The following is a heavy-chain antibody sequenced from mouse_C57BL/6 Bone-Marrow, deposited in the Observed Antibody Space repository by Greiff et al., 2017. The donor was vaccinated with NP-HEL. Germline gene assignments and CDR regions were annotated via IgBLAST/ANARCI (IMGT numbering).Heavy chain of an antibody. V-gene: IGHV1-53*01. D-gene: IGHD1-1*01. J-gene: IGHJ4*01. CDR3: ARPYYGSRYYYAKDY. Sequence: QVHVKQPGTELVKPGASVKPSCKASGYTFTSYWMHWVKQRPGQGLEWIGNINPSNGGTNYNEKFKSKATLTVDKSSSTAYMQLSSLTSEDSAVYYCARPYYGSRYYYAKDYWGQGTSVTVSS. CDR1: GYTFTSYW. CDR2: INPSNGGT.